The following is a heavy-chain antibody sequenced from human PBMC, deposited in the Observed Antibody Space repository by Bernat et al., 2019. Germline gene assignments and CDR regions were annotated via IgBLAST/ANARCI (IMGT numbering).Heavy chain of an antibody. D-gene: IGHD6-13*01. V-gene: IGHV3-74*01. CDR2: INSDGSST. Sequence: EVQLVESGGGLVQPGGSLRLSCAASGLTFSSHWMHWVRQAPGKGLVWVSGINSDGSSTSYADSVKGRFTISRDNAKNTLFLQMTSLRAEDTAVYYCARDQYSSTWEPFDCWGQGALVPVSS. J-gene: IGHJ4*02. CDR3: ARDQYSSTWEPFDC. CDR1: GLTFSSHW.